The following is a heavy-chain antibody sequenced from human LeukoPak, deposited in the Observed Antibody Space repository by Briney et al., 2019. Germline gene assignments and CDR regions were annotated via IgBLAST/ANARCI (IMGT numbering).Heavy chain of an antibody. V-gene: IGHV5-10-1*01. Sequence: GESLRISCKGSGYSSTSYWLSWVRQMPGKGLEWMGRIDPGDSYAQYSPYFQGHVTISADKSISTAYLQWSSLKASDTAMYYCARLIDYHGSGTYWFDPWGQGTLVTVSS. CDR2: IDPGDSYA. D-gene: IGHD3-10*01. J-gene: IGHJ5*02. CDR1: GYSSTSYW. CDR3: ARLIDYHGSGTYWFDP.